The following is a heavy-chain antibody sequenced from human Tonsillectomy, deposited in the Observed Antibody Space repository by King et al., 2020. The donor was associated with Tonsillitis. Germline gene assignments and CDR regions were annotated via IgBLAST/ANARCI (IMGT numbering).Heavy chain of an antibody. J-gene: IGHJ6*02. D-gene: IGHD2-21*02. Sequence: QLVQSGAEVKKPGASVKVSCKASGYTFTSYYMHWVRQAPGQGLEWMGIINPSGGSTSYAQKFQSRVTMTRDTSTSTVYMELSSLRSEDTAVYYCASDLRVTYYYYYYGMDVWGQGTTVTVSS. V-gene: IGHV1-46*01. CDR2: INPSGGST. CDR3: ASDLRVTYYYYYYGMDV. CDR1: GYTFTSYY.